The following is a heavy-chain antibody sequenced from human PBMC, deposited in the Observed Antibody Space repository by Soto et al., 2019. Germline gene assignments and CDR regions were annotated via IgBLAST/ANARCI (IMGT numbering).Heavy chain of an antibody. Sequence: GGSLRLSCAASGFTFSTHSMNWVRQAPGKGLEWISYITSSSGTMYADSVKGRFTISRDNAKNSLYLQMNSLRAEDTAVYFCVGEVGFQLIYWGQGTLVTVAS. V-gene: IGHV3-48*01. D-gene: IGHD2-2*01. J-gene: IGHJ4*02. CDR2: ITSSSGTM. CDR1: GFTFSTHS. CDR3: VGEVGFQLIY.